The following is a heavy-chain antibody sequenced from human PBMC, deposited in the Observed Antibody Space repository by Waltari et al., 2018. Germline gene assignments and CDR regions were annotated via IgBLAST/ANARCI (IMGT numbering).Heavy chain of an antibody. CDR3: ARAWISLILGATSAFDI. D-gene: IGHD1-26*01. V-gene: IGHV4-34*01. CDR1: GGSFSGYS. CDR2: INHSGST. J-gene: IGHJ3*02. Sequence: QVQLQQWGAGLLKPSETLSLTCAVYGGSFSGYSWRWIRQPPGKGLEWIGEINHSGSTNYNPSLKSRVTISVDTSKNQFSLKLSSVTAADTAVYYCARAWISLILGATSAFDIWGQGTMVTVS.